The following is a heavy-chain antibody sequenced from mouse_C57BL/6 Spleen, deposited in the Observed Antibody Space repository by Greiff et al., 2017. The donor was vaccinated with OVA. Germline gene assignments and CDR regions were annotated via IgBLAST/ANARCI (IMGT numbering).Heavy chain of an antibody. CDR2: IHPNSGST. Sequence: VQLQQPGAELVKPGASVKLSCKASGYTFTSYWMHWVKQRPGQGLEWIGMIHPNSGSTNYNEKFKSKATLTVDKSSSTAYMQLSSLTSEDSAVYYCARRHYGNYVGAMDYWGQGTSVTVSS. CDR1: GYTFTSYW. J-gene: IGHJ4*01. D-gene: IGHD2-1*01. V-gene: IGHV1-64*01. CDR3: ARRHYGNYVGAMDY.